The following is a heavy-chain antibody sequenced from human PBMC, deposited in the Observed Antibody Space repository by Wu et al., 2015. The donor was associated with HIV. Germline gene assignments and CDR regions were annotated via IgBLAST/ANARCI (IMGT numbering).Heavy chain of an antibody. D-gene: IGHD6-13*01. CDR2: INPSGGST. V-gene: IGHV1-46*01. CDR3: ARDFRSVSSSSYYFDY. CDR1: GYTFTSYY. J-gene: IGHJ4*02. Sequence: QVQLVQSGAEVKKPGASVKVSCKASGYTFTSYYMHWVRQAPGQGLEWMGIINPSGGSTSYAQKFQGRVTMTRDTSTSTVYMELSSLRSEDTAVYYCARDFRSVSSSSYYFDYWGQGTLVTVSS.